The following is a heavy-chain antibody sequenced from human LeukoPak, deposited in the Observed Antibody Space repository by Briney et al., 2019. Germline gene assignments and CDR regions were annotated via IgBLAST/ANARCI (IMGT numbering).Heavy chain of an antibody. D-gene: IGHD6-13*01. CDR1: GYTFTGYY. Sequence: GASVKVSCKASGYTFTGYYMHWVRQAPGQGLEWMGWINPNSGGTNYAQKFQGRVTMTRDTSISTAYMELSRLRSDDRAVYYCARGRASSWYNWFDPWGQGTLVTVSS. V-gene: IGHV1-2*02. CDR3: ARGRASSWYNWFDP. CDR2: INPNSGGT. J-gene: IGHJ5*02.